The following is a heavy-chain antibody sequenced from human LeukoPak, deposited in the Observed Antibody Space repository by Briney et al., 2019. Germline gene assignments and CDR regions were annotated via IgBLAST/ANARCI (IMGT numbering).Heavy chain of an antibody. V-gene: IGHV1-2*02. D-gene: IGHD2-2*01. CDR1: GYTFTGYY. Sequence: GASVKVSCKASGYTFTGYYMHWVRQAPGQGLEWMGWINPNSGGTNYAQKFQGRVTMTRDTSISTAYMELSRLRSDDTAVYYCAKGDIVVVPGQRYDTLEGYWGQGTLVTVSS. CDR2: INPNSGGT. J-gene: IGHJ4*02. CDR3: AKGDIVVVPGQRYDTLEGY.